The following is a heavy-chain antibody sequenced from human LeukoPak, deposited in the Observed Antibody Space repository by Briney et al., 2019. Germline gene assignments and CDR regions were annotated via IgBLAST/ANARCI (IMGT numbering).Heavy chain of an antibody. V-gene: IGHV1-8*01. CDR2: MNPNSSNT. D-gene: IGHD6-19*01. Sequence: GASVKVSCKASGYTFTSYDINWVRQATGQGLEWMGWMNPNSSNTGYAQKFQGRVTMTRNTSISTAYMELSSLRSEDTAVYYCARGRYSSGWYSFTAFFAFDIWGQGTMVTVSS. J-gene: IGHJ3*02. CDR3: ARGRYSSGWYSFTAFFAFDI. CDR1: GYTFTSYD.